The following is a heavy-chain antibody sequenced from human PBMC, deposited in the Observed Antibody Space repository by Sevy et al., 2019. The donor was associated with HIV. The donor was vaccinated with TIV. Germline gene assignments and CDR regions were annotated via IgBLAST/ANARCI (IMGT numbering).Heavy chain of an antibody. D-gene: IGHD3-9*01. CDR3: AKDFTGFYGMDV. CDR1: GLSVSDNY. V-gene: IGHV3-66*01. CDR2: IYSDGRT. Sequence: GRSLRLSCAASGLSVSDNYMNWVRQAPGKGLELVSVIYSDGRTYYPDSVKGRFIISRDRSKNTLYLQMNILRIEDTAVYYCAKDFTGFYGMDVWGQGTTVTVSS. J-gene: IGHJ6*02.